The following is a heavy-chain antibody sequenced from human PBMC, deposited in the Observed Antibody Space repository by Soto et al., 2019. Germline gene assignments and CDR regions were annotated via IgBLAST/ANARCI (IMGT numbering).Heavy chain of an antibody. J-gene: IGHJ3*02. CDR3: ARDVSPGSSSLYLDAFDI. D-gene: IGHD6-13*01. Sequence: EVQLVESGGDLVQPGGSLRLSCAASGFSFASSWMTWVRQAPGKGLERVANIKKDGSKINYLDSVRGRFTVSRDNATNSLSLELNSLRAEATALYYCARDVSPGSSSLYLDAFDIWGQGTMVTVSS. V-gene: IGHV3-7*05. CDR1: GFSFASSW. CDR2: IKKDGSKI.